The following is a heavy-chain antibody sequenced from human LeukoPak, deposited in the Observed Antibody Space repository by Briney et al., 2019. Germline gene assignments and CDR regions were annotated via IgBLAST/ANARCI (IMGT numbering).Heavy chain of an antibody. CDR1: GFTFRTYT. CDR3: ARDAQRIVGATCDY. V-gene: IGHV3-21*01. Sequence: GGSLRLSCAASGFTFRTYTIDWVRQAPGKGLGWVASSSIISSYIYYADPVKGRFTISRGNAKNSLYQMNSLRDTAVYYCARDAQRIVGATCDYWGQGALVSVSS. CDR2: SSIISSYI. D-gene: IGHD1-26*01. J-gene: IGHJ4*02.